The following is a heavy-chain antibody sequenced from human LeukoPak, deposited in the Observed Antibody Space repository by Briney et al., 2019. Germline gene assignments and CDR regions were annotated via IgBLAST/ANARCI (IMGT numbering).Heavy chain of an antibody. V-gene: IGHV4-39*01. J-gene: IGHJ4*02. CDR3: ARTLARGIIEFDF. D-gene: IGHD3-10*01. CDR2: IYYSGRP. CDR1: SGSISRSSHY. Sequence: SETLSLTCTVSSGSISRSSHYWGWIRQPPGKGLEWIGSIYYSGRPYYNPALKSRLTISVDTSKNQLFLNLTSVTAADTAVYYCARTLARGIIEFDFWGQGTLVTVSS.